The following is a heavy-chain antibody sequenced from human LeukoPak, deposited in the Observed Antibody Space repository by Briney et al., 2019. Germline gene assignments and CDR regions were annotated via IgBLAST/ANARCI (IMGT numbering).Heavy chain of an antibody. CDR1: GFTFSSYA. J-gene: IGHJ4*02. D-gene: IGHD6-6*01. CDR3: AGDRYSSSPLVHFDY. V-gene: IGHV3-30*01. Sequence: PGRSLRLSCAASGFTFSSYAMHWVRQAPGKGLEWVAVISYDGSNKYYADSVKGRFTISRDNSKNTLYLQMNSLRAEDTAVYYCAGDRYSSSPLVHFDYWGQGTLVTVSS. CDR2: ISYDGSNK.